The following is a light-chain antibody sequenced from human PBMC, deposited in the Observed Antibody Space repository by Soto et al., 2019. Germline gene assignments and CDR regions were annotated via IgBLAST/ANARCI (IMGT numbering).Light chain of an antibody. J-gene: IGKJ1*01. CDR1: QSVLYSSNNNNY. Sequence: DIVMTQSPDSLAVSLGERATINCKSSQSVLYSSNNNNYLAWYQQKPGQPPKLLLYWASTRESGVPDRFSGSGSGTDFTLTISNLXAEDVAVYYCQQYYTTPVAFGQGTKVEIK. CDR2: WAS. V-gene: IGKV4-1*01. CDR3: QQYYTTPVA.